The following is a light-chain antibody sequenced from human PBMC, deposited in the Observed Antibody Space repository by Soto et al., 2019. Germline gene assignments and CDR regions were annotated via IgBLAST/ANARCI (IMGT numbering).Light chain of an antibody. CDR3: QQYDNWPIP. V-gene: IGKV3-15*01. Sequence: EIGMTQSPATLSVSPGERATLSCRASQSININLAWYQQKPGQAPRLLIYGASTRATGLPARFSGSGSGTEFTLIISSLQSEDSAVYYCQQYDNWPIPFGQGTRLEIK. CDR2: GAS. J-gene: IGKJ5*01. CDR1: QSININ.